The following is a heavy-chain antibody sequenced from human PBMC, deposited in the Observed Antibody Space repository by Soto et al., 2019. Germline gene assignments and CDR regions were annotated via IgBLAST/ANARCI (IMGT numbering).Heavy chain of an antibody. CDR3: ARESHDILTGPPWVWYFDL. D-gene: IGHD3-9*01. J-gene: IGHJ2*01. Sequence: QVQLQQWGAGPLRPLETLSLTCGVSGGSFSGYYWAWIRQSPGKGLEWIGEINDRGSINYYQSLKSRVSISVDTSNNHVSLNLRSVTAADTAVYYCARESHDILTGPPWVWYFDLWGRGTLVTVSS. V-gene: IGHV4-34*01. CDR2: INDRGSI. CDR1: GGSFSGYY.